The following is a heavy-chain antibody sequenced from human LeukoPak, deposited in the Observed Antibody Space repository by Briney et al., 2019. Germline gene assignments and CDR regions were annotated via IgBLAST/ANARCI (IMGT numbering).Heavy chain of an antibody. CDR2: INAGNGNT. CDR1: GYTFTSYA. Sequence: ASVKVSCKAPGYTFTSYAMHWVRQAPGQRLEWMGWINAGNGNTKYSQKFQGRVTITRDTSASTAYMELSSLRSEDTAVYYCARELGDILTGYTAPYYYYGMDVWGKGTTVTVSS. V-gene: IGHV1-3*01. D-gene: IGHD3-9*01. J-gene: IGHJ6*04. CDR3: ARELGDILTGYTAPYYYYGMDV.